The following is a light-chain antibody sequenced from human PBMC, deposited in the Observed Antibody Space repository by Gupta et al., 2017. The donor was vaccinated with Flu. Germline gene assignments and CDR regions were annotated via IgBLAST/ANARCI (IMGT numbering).Light chain of an antibody. CDR2: QDR. CDR3: QAWDSSIAV. V-gene: IGLV3-1*01. CDR1: KLGNKY. J-gene: IGLJ3*02. Sequence: SYELTQPPSVSVPPGQTASITCSGDKLGNKYACWYQQKPGQSPVLVIYQDRRRPSGIPERLSGSNSGNTATLTISGTQAMDEADYYCQAWDSSIAVFGGGTKLTVL.